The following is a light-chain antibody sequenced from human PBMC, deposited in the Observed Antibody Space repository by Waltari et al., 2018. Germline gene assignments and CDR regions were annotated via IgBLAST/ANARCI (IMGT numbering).Light chain of an antibody. CDR3: QQYHRYPVT. Sequence: DIQMTQSPSSLSASVGDRVPITCRASQSIRSWLAWYQQKPGKAPKLVIYKASSLESGVPSRFSGSESGTEFTLTISSLQPDDFATYYCQQYHRYPVTFGGGTKVEIK. CDR2: KAS. J-gene: IGKJ4*01. V-gene: IGKV1-5*03. CDR1: QSIRSW.